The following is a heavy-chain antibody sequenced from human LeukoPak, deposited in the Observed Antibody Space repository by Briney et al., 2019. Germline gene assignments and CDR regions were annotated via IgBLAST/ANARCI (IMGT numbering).Heavy chain of an antibody. D-gene: IGHD3-22*01. CDR1: GGSFSDYY. V-gene: IGHV4-34*01. CDR3: ARTRGYHNSDFYDHY. Sequence: SETLSLTCAVYGGSFSDYYWTYTRQPPGKGLEWIGEINHSGSTNYNSSLKSRFTLSVDTSKNQFSLRLSSVTAADTAIYYCARTRGYHNSDFYDHYWGQGTRLTVSS. CDR2: INHSGST. J-gene: IGHJ1*01.